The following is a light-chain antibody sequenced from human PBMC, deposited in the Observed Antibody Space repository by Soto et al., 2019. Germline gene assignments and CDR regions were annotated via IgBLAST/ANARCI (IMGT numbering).Light chain of an antibody. V-gene: IGLV2-14*01. CDR1: SSDVGGYNY. CDR2: EVS. Sequence: QSALTQPASVSGSPGQSITISCTGTSSDVGGYNYVSWYQEQSGKAPKRMIHEVSNRPSGVSNRFSGSKSGNTASLTIPGLQAEDEADYYCSSYTSSRAYVFGIGTKVTVL. J-gene: IGLJ1*01. CDR3: SSYTSSRAYV.